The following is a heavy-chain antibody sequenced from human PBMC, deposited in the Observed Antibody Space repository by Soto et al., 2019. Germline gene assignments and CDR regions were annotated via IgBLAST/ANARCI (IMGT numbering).Heavy chain of an antibody. J-gene: IGHJ4*02. Sequence: SETLSLTCAIYGGAFRDYYWSWIRQPPGEGLEWIGEIDHTGSTNYNPSLKSRVTVSVDTSKNEISLKLRSVTAADTAVYYCTRGTPTVTVTVNWGQGTLVTVSS. V-gene: IGHV4-34*01. CDR1: GGAFRDYY. CDR2: IDHTGST. CDR3: TRGTPTVTVTVN. D-gene: IGHD2-21*02.